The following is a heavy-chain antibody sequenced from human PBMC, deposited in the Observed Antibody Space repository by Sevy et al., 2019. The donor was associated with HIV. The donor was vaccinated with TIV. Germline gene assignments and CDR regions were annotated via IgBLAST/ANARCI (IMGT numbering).Heavy chain of an antibody. CDR1: GGTFSSYA. J-gene: IGHJ3*02. CDR2: IIPIFGTA. Sequence: ASVKVSCKASGGTFSSYAISWVRQAPGQGLEWMGGIIPIFGTANYAQKFQGRVTITADESTITAYMERSSLRSEDTAVYYCASDVSDNAFDIWGQGTMVTVSS. D-gene: IGHD3-16*02. V-gene: IGHV1-69*13. CDR3: ASDVSDNAFDI.